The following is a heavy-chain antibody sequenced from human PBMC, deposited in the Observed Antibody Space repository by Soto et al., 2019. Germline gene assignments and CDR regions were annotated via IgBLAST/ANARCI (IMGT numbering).Heavy chain of an antibody. J-gene: IGHJ4*02. Sequence: GGSLRLSCAASGFTFSSYGMHWVRQAPGKGLEWVAVIWYDGSNKYYADSVKGRFTISRDNSKNTLYLQMNSLRAEDTAVYYCARDGVEEFIGGLDYWGQGTLVTVSS. CDR2: IWYDGSNK. CDR3: ARDGVEEFIGGLDY. D-gene: IGHD3-10*01. V-gene: IGHV3-33*01. CDR1: GFTFSSYG.